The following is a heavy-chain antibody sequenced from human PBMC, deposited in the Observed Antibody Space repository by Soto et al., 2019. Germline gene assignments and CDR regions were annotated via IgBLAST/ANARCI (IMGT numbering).Heavy chain of an antibody. CDR1: GYTFTSYG. J-gene: IGHJ6*02. D-gene: IGHD2-8*01. CDR2: ISAYNGNT. CDR3: AGDSIVLMVYAPYYYYGMDV. Sequence: GASVKVSCKASGYTFTSYGISWVRQAPGQGLEWMGWISAYNGNTNYAQKLQGRVTMTTDTSTSTAYMELRSLRSDDTAVYYCAGDSIVLMVYAPYYYYGMDVWGQGTTVTVSS. V-gene: IGHV1-18*04.